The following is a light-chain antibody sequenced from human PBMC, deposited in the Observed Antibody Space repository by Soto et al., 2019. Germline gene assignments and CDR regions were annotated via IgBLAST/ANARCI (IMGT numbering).Light chain of an antibody. CDR1: ESVSSK. Sequence: EIVMTQSPDTLSVSPGERATLSCRASESVSSKLAWYQQKPRQAPRLLIYGASTRATGIPTRISGSGSGTEFTLTINSLQSEDLAIYYCQQYNKWPPWTFGQGTKVDI. CDR2: GAS. J-gene: IGKJ1*01. V-gene: IGKV3-15*01. CDR3: QQYNKWPPWT.